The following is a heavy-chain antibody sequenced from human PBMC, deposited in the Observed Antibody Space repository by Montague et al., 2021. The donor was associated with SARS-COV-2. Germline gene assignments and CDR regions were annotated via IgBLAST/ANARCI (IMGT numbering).Heavy chain of an antibody. Sequence: PALVKPTQTLTLTCTFSGFSLSTSGVGAGRIRQPPGKALEWLALIYWDDDKPYSPSLKSRLTITKDTSKNQVVLTMTNMDPVDTVTYYCAHSYGDYLFDYWGQGTLVTVSS. CDR1: GFSLSTSGVG. CDR3: AHSYGDYLFDY. J-gene: IGHJ4*02. CDR2: IYWDDDK. V-gene: IGHV2-5*02. D-gene: IGHD4-17*01.